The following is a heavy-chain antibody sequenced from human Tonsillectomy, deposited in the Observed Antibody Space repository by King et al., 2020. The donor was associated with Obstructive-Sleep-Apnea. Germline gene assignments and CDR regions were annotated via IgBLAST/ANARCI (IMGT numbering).Heavy chain of an antibody. Sequence: VQLVESGGGLVQAGGSQRLSCAASGFTFSRYGMSWVRQAPGKGLEWASSFSGSGGSTYYADSVKGRFTISRDNSKDMLYLQMNSLRAEDTAVYYCAKDLSSVRGVIEGPDYWGQGTLVTVSS. V-gene: IGHV3-23*04. D-gene: IGHD3-10*01. CDR3: AKDLSSVRGVIEGPDY. CDR2: FSGSGGST. CDR1: GFTFSRYG. J-gene: IGHJ4*02.